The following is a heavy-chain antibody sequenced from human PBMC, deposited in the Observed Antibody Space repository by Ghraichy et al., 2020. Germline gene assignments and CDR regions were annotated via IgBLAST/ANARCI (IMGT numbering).Heavy chain of an antibody. CDR3: AKGYSSSWYGSPFDY. V-gene: IGHV3-23*01. D-gene: IGHD6-13*01. J-gene: IGHJ4*02. Sequence: GGSLRLSCAASGFTFSSYAMSWVRQAPGKGLEWVSAISGSGGSTYYADSVKGRFTISRDNSKNTLYLQMNSLRAEDTAVYYCAKGYSSSWYGSPFDYWGQGTLVTVSS. CDR2: ISGSGGST. CDR1: GFTFSSYA.